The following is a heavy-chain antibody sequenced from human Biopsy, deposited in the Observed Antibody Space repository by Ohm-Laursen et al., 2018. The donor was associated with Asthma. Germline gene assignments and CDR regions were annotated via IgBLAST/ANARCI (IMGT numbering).Heavy chain of an antibody. Sequence: GSLRLSCTASGFTFSSYWMHWVRQAPGEGLGWVSRINSDGSSTSYADSVKGRFTIPRDNAKNTLYLEMNSLRAEDTAVYYCARGPAWQQLDNWGQGTLVTVSS. CDR1: GFTFSSYW. V-gene: IGHV3-74*01. CDR2: INSDGSST. CDR3: ARGPAWQQLDN. J-gene: IGHJ4*02. D-gene: IGHD6-13*01.